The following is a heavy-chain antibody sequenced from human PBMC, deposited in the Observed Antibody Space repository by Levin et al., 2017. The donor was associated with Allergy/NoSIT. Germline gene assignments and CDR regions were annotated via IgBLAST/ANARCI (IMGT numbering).Heavy chain of an antibody. Sequence: GGSLRLSCAASGFTFSSYGMHWVRQAPGKGLEWVAVISYDGSNKYYADSVKGRFTISRDNSKNTLYLQMNSLRAEDTAVYYCAKDRDGSYQKNLGFDPWGQGTLVTVSS. CDR1: GFTFSSYG. CDR2: ISYDGSNK. CDR3: AKDRDGSYQKNLGFDP. D-gene: IGHD1-26*01. J-gene: IGHJ5*02. V-gene: IGHV3-30*18.